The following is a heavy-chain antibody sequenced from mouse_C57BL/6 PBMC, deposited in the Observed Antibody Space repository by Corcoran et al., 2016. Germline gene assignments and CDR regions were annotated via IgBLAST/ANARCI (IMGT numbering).Heavy chain of an antibody. Sequence: QVQLQQSGAELARPGASVKLSCKASGYTFTSYGISWVKQRTGQGLEWIGEIYPRSGNTYYNEKFKGKATLTADKSSSTAYMELRSLTSEDSAVYFCASHKAYYYGSSHWYFDVWGTGTTVTVSS. CDR2: IYPRSGNT. CDR3: ASHKAYYYGSSHWYFDV. J-gene: IGHJ1*03. V-gene: IGHV1-81*01. D-gene: IGHD1-1*01. CDR1: GYTFTSYG.